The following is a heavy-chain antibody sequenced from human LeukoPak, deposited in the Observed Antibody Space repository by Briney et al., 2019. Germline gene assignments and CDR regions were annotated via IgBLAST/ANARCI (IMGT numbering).Heavy chain of an antibody. CDR1: GGSVSSGGYY. D-gene: IGHD3-22*01. V-gene: IGHV4-31*03. Sequence: SQTLSLTCTVFGGSVSSGGYYWSWIRQHPGKGLEWIGYIYYSGSTYYNPSLKSRVTISVDTSKNQFSLKLSSVTAADTAVYYCARVKGDSSGYYYFDYWGQGTLVTVSS. CDR3: ARVKGDSSGYYYFDY. J-gene: IGHJ4*02. CDR2: IYYSGST.